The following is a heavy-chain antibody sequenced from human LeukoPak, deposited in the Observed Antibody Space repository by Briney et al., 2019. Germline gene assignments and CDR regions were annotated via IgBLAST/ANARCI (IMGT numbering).Heavy chain of an antibody. V-gene: IGHV4-39*07. CDR2: IYYSGST. D-gene: IGHD5-24*01. J-gene: IGHJ4*02. CDR3: ARDRDGYNYGFDY. CDR1: GGSISSSSYC. Sequence: PSETLSLTCTVSGGSISSSSYCWGWIRQPPGKGLEWIGSIYYSGSTYYNPSLKSRVTISVDTSKNQFSLKLSSVTAADTAVYYCARDRDGYNYGFDYWGQGTLVTVSS.